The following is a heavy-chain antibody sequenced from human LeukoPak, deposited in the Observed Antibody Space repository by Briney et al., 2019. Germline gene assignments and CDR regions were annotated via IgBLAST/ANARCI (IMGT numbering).Heavy chain of an antibody. CDR3: AGFRYYFDY. CDR1: GGSISSYY. J-gene: IGHJ4*02. CDR2: IYFSGNT. Sequence: PSETLSLTCTVSGGSISSYYWSWIRQPPGKGLEWIGYIYFSGNTNYNPSLKSRVTISVDTSKNRFSLKLSSVTAADTAVYYCAGFRYYFDYWGQGTLVTVSS. V-gene: IGHV4-59*01. D-gene: IGHD3-10*01.